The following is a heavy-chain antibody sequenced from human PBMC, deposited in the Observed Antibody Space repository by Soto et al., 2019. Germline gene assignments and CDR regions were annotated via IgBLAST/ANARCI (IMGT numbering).Heavy chain of an antibody. J-gene: IGHJ6*02. Sequence: EVQLVESRGGLVQPGGSLRLSCAASGFTVSTDWMYWVRQAPGKGLEWVSLIKSGGNTYYADSVEGRFTISRDNSKNTVFLQMNSLRAEDTAVYYCVRENYYYGMDVWGQGTTVTVSS. CDR2: IKSGGNT. V-gene: IGHV3-66*01. CDR1: GFTVSTDW. CDR3: VRENYYYGMDV.